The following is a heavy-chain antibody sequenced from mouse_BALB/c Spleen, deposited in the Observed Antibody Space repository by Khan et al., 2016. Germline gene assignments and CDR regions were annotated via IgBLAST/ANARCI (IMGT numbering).Heavy chain of an antibody. CDR2: INPSSNYS. Sequence: VQLQESGAELARPGASVKMSCKASGYTFTTYTMQWVKQRPGQGLEWIGYINPSSNYSNYNQKFKDKATLTADKSSSTAYMQLSSLTSDDSAICYCARGDGNNAYWGQGTLVPVSA. CDR3: ARGDGNNAY. CDR1: GYTFTTYT. J-gene: IGHJ3*01. D-gene: IGHD2-1*01. V-gene: IGHV1-4*01.